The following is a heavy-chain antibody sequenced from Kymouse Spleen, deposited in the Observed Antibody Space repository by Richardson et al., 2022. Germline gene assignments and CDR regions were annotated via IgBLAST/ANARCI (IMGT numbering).Heavy chain of an antibody. V-gene: IGHV3-21*03. CDR3: ARDPTTVTTKGYFDY. Sequence: EVQLVESGGGLVKPGGSLRLSCAASGFTFSSYSMNWVRQAPGKGLEWVSSISSSSSYIYYADSVKGRFTISRDNAKNSLYLQMNSLRAEDTAVYYCARDPTTVTTKGYFDYWGQGTLVTVSS. CDR2: ISSSSSYI. J-gene: IGHJ4*02. CDR1: GFTFSSYS. D-gene: IGHD4-11,IGHD4-11*01.